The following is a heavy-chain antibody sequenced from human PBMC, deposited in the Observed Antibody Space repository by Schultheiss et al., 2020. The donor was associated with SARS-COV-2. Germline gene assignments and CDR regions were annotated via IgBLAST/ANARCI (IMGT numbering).Heavy chain of an antibody. Sequence: SETLSLTCTVSGGSISSGDYYWSWIRQPPGKGLEWIGYIYYSGSTYYNPSLKSRVTISVDKSKNQFSLKLSSVTAADTAVYYCARDPGYSSSWYFDYWGQGTLVTVSS. CDR2: IYYSGST. CDR3: ARDPGYSSSWYFDY. J-gene: IGHJ4*02. V-gene: IGHV4-30-4*01. D-gene: IGHD6-13*01. CDR1: GGSISSGDYY.